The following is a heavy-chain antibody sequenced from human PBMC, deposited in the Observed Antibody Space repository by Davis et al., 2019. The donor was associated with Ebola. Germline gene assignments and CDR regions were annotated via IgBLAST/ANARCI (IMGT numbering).Heavy chain of an antibody. CDR3: ARAVFHEVLDS. J-gene: IGHJ4*02. Sequence: GESLKISCTASGFTFRNHAMHWVRQAPGKGLEWVAVVSHSQRETFYADSVKGRFTISRDNSENTLYLQMNSLTADDTAVYFCARAVFHEVLDSWGQGTPVTVSS. D-gene: IGHD3-3*01. CDR2: VSHSQRET. V-gene: IGHV3-30*04. CDR1: GFTFRNHA.